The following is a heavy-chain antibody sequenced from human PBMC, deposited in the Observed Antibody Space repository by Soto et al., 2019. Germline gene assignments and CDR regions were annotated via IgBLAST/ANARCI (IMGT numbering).Heavy chain of an antibody. CDR2: MNPNSGNT. V-gene: IGHV1-8*01. D-gene: IGHD6-13*01. CDR1: GDTFTSYD. Sequence: ASVKVSCKASGDTFTSYDINWVRQATGQGLEWMGWMNPNSGNTGYAQKFQGRVTMTRNTSISTAYMELSSLRSEDTAVYYCARAAAAGNWFYPWGQGTLVTVS. J-gene: IGHJ5*02. CDR3: ARAAAAGNWFYP.